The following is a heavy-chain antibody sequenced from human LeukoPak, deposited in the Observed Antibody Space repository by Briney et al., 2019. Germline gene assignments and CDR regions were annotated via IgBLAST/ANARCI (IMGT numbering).Heavy chain of an antibody. CDR3: ARGTGGGY. Sequence: SVKVSCKASGGTFSSYAISWVRQAPGQGLEWMGRIIRIFGTANYAQKFQGRGTITTDESTSTAYMELSSLRSEDTAVYYCARGTGGGYWGQGTLVTVSS. V-gene: IGHV1-69*05. D-gene: IGHD2-15*01. J-gene: IGHJ4*02. CDR2: IIRIFGTA. CDR1: GGTFSSYA.